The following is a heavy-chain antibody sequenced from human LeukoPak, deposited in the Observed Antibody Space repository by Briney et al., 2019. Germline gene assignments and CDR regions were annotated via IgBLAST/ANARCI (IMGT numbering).Heavy chain of an antibody. J-gene: IGHJ4*02. CDR1: GYTFTAYY. CDR2: INPKSGDT. CDR3: ARDGGLDY. D-gene: IGHD3-10*01. Sequence: ASVKVSCKASGYTFTAYYTHWVRQAPGQGLEWMGWINPKSGDTNFAQKFQGRVTMTRDTSISTAYMELSRLRSDDTAVYYCARDGGLDYWGQGTLVTVSS. V-gene: IGHV1-2*02.